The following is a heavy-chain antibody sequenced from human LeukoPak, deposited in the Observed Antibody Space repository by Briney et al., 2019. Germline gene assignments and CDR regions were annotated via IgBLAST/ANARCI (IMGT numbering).Heavy chain of an antibody. J-gene: IGHJ4*02. CDR2: ISWNSGSI. Sequence: GGSLRLSCAASGFTFDDYAMHRVRQAPGKGLEWVPGISWNSGSIGYADSVKGRFTISRENAKNSLYLQMNSLRAEDTALYYCAKDMYTNGAPAANFDYWGQGTLVTVSS. D-gene: IGHD2-8*01. V-gene: IGHV3-9*01. CDR3: AKDMYTNGAPAANFDY. CDR1: GFTFDDYA.